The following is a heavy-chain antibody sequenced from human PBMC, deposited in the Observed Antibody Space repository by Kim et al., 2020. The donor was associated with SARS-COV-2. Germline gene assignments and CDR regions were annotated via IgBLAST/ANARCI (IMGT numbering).Heavy chain of an antibody. CDR2: IWYDGSNK. J-gene: IGHJ4*02. D-gene: IGHD1-26*01. CDR3: ARDPGVGATPG. Sequence: GGSLRLSCAASGFTFSSYGMHWVRQAPGKGLEWVAVIWYDGSNKYYADSVKGRFTISRDNSKNTLYLQMNSLRAEDTAVYYCARDPGVGATPGWGQGTLVTVSS. V-gene: IGHV3-33*01. CDR1: GFTFSSYG.